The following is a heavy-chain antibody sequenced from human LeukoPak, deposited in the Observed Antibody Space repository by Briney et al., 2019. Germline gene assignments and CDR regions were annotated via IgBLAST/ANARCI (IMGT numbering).Heavy chain of an antibody. Sequence: GGSLRLSCAASGFTFSSYAMHWVRQAPGKGLEWVAVISYDGSNKYYADSVKGRFTISRDNSKNTLYLQMNSLRAEVTAVYYCARDPSPEVVVISWFDPWGQGTLVTVSS. CDR3: ARDPSPEVVVISWFDP. CDR2: ISYDGSNK. D-gene: IGHD3-22*01. V-gene: IGHV3-30-3*01. J-gene: IGHJ5*02. CDR1: GFTFSSYA.